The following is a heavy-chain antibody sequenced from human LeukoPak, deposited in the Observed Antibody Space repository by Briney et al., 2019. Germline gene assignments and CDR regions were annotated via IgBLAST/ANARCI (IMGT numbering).Heavy chain of an antibody. CDR3: ARAIFGANAFDI. CDR1: GYTFTSYG. CDR2: ISAYNGNT. D-gene: IGHD3-3*01. V-gene: IGHV1-18*01. J-gene: IGHJ3*02. Sequence: ASVKVSCKASGYTFTSYGISWVRQAPGQGLEWMGWISAYNGNTNYAQKLQGRVTMTTDTSTSTAHMELRSLRSDDTAVYYCARAIFGANAFDIWGQGTMVTVSS.